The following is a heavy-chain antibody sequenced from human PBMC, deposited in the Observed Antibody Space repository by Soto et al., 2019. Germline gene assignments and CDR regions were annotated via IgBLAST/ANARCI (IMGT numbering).Heavy chain of an antibody. Sequence: QVQLVESGGGVVQPGRSLRLSCAASGFTFSSHGMHWVRQAPGNGLEWVAVIWYDGSNKYYADSVKGRFTISRDDAKNMVYLQMSSLRAEDTAVYYCVRDGWYSIQDPYWGQGTLVTVSS. V-gene: IGHV3-33*01. D-gene: IGHD6-19*01. CDR3: VRDGWYSIQDPY. CDR2: IWYDGSNK. J-gene: IGHJ4*02. CDR1: GFTFSSHG.